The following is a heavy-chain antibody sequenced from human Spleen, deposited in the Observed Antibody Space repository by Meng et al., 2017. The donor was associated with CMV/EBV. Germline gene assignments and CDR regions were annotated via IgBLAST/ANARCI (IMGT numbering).Heavy chain of an antibody. CDR1: GYTFTSYD. D-gene: IGHD1-7*01. CDR3: ARSPPHNWNYEGGWFDP. V-gene: IGHV1-8*03. J-gene: IGHJ5*02. Sequence: ASVKVSCKASGYTFTSYDINWVRQANGQGLEWMGWMNPNSGNTGYAQKFQGRVTITRNTSISTAYMELSSLRSEDMAVYYCARSPPHNWNYEGGWFDPWGQGTLVTVSS. CDR2: MNPNSGNT.